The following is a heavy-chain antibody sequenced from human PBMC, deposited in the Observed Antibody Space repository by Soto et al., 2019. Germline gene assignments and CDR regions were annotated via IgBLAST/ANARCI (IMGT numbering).Heavy chain of an antibody. CDR3: AREGSGYNF. D-gene: IGHD5-12*01. Sequence: QVQLVQSRAELKKPGSSVKVSCKASGGTFSSFGISWVRQAPGQGLKWMGGIIPVFGRPNYAQRFRGRLTITADESTSTSYMELIDLGSEDTAVYYCAREGSGYNFWGQGTQVTVSS. CDR2: IIPVFGRP. J-gene: IGHJ1*01. V-gene: IGHV1-69*01. CDR1: GGTFSSFG.